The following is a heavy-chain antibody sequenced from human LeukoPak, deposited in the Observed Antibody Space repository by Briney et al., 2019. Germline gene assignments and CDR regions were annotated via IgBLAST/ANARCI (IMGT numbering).Heavy chain of an antibody. Sequence: SETLSLTCTVSGYSISSGYYWGWILQPPGKGLEWIVSIYHSGSTYYNPSLKSRVTISVDTSKNQFSLKLSSVTAADTAVYYCARDRLGYYDILTGYSLFDYWGQGTLVTVSS. D-gene: IGHD3-9*01. CDR2: IYHSGST. CDR1: GYSISSGYY. J-gene: IGHJ4*02. V-gene: IGHV4-38-2*02. CDR3: ARDRLGYYDILTGYSLFDY.